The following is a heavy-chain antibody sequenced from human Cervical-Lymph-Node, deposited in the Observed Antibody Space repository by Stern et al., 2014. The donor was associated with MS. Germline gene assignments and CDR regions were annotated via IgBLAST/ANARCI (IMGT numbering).Heavy chain of an antibody. CDR1: GYTFTTFF. CDR3: ARISVAGTFDY. D-gene: IGHD6-19*01. CDR2: INPNNNKK. J-gene: IGHJ4*02. V-gene: IGHV1-46*01. Sequence: QMQLVQSGTEVKKPGASVRVSCTASGYTFTTFFMHWVRQAPGQEMEWMGIINPNNNKKTYAQKFQGRVTMTTDTSTSTVYMELSSLRSEDTAVYYCARISVAGTFDYWGQGTLVTVSS.